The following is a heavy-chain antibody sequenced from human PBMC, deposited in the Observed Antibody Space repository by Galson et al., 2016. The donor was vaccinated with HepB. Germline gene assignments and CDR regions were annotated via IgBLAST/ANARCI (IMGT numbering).Heavy chain of an antibody. V-gene: IGHV3-23*01. CDR2: ISGDGVTT. CDR3: AKGGDYEH. Sequence: LRLSCAASGFTFSESAMSWVRQAPGKVLEWVSAISGDGVTTYYADSVKGHFTMSRDISKNTQYLQMNSLRAEDTAVYYCAKGGDYEHWGQGTLVTVSS. D-gene: IGHD4-17*01. J-gene: IGHJ4*02. CDR1: GFTFSESA.